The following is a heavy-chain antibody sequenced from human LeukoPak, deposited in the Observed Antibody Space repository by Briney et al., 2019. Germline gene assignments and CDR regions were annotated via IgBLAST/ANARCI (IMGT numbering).Heavy chain of an antibody. CDR1: GGSISSYY. D-gene: IGHD2/OR15-2a*01. V-gene: IGHV4-39*07. CDR3: ARDPFFLYYYYYMDV. J-gene: IGHJ6*03. Sequence: SETLSLTCTVSGGSISSYYWGWIRQPPGKGLEWIGSIYYSGSTYYNPSLKSRVTISVDTSKNQFSLKLSSVTAADTAVYYCARDPFFLYYYYYMDVWGKGTTVTVSS. CDR2: IYYSGST.